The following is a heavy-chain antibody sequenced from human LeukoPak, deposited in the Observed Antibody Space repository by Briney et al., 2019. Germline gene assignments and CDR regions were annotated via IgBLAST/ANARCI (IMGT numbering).Heavy chain of an antibody. CDR2: INHDGSST. CDR1: GFTFSNYK. Sequence: PGGSLRLSCAVSGFTFSNYKMKWVRQAPGKGLVWISDINHDGSSTTYADSVKGRFTVSRDNARNTLFLQVNSLRGEDTVVYDCARQNGYSYDVWGQGALVTVSS. V-gene: IGHV3-74*01. CDR3: ARQNGYSYDV. D-gene: IGHD3-22*01. J-gene: IGHJ4*02.